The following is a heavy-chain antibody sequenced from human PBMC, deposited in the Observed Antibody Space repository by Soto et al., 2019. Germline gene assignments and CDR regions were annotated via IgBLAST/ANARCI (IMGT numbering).Heavy chain of an antibody. J-gene: IGHJ5*02. V-gene: IGHV4-31*03. D-gene: IGHD2-15*01. CDR1: GGSISSGGYY. Sequence: TLYLTCTVSGGSISSGGYYWSLIRQHPGKGLEWIGYIYYSGSTYYNPSLKSRVTISVDTSKNQFSLKLSSVTAADMAVYYCASSVVTYNWFEPWGKGTLVTVSS. CDR3: ASSVVTYNWFEP. CDR2: IYYSGST.